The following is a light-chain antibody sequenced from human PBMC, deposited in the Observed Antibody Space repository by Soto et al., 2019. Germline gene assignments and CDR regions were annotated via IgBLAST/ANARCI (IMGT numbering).Light chain of an antibody. Sequence: NFMLTQPHSVSESPGKTVTISCTGSSGSIASNYVQWYQQRPGSAPTTVIYEDNRRPSGVPDRFSGSIDNSSNSASLTISGLKTEDEAVYYCQSYDSNNWVFGGGTKVTVL. J-gene: IGLJ3*02. CDR2: EDN. V-gene: IGLV6-57*02. CDR3: QSYDSNNWV. CDR1: SGSIASNY.